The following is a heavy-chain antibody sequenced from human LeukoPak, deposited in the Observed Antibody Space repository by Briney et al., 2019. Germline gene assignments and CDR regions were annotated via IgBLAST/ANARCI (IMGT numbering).Heavy chain of an antibody. Sequence: GGCLGLSRGASGFTLRTYGMLGVRQARGKGLEWVAIIWYDGCNNYCADSVEGRFTISRDNSKNTLYLQVNSLRAEDTAVYYCARDLSKSRYFDYWGEGTLVTVSS. CDR3: ARDLSKSRYFDY. D-gene: IGHD2-21*01. CDR1: GFTLRTYG. J-gene: IGHJ4*02. V-gene: IGHV3-33*01. CDR2: IWYDGCNN.